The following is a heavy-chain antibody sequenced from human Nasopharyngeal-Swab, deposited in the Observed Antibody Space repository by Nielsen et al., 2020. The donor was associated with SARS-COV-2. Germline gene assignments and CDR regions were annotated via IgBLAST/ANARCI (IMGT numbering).Heavy chain of an antibody. CDR1: GYRFISYW. Sequence: GESLKISCKGSGYRFISYWIGWVRQMPGKGLEWMGIIYPGDSDTRYSPSFQGQVTISADKSINTAYLQRSSLKASDTAMYYCARTAIEGGYYRGDAFDIWGQGTMVTVSS. J-gene: IGHJ3*02. CDR3: ARTAIEGGYYRGDAFDI. CDR2: IYPGDSDT. V-gene: IGHV5-51*01. D-gene: IGHD3-22*01.